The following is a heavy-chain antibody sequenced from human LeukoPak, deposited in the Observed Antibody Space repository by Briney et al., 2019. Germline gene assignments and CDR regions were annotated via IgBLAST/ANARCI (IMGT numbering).Heavy chain of an antibody. CDR3: AREGVSSCSSTSCYTLFDY. J-gene: IGHJ4*02. Sequence: SETLSLTCAVYGGSFSGYYWSWIRQPAGKGLEWIGRIYTSGSTNHNPSLKSRVTMSVDTSKNQFSLKLSSVTAADTAVYYCAREGVSSCSSTSCYTLFDYWGQGTLVTVSS. V-gene: IGHV4-4*07. CDR1: GGSFSGYY. CDR2: IYTSGST. D-gene: IGHD2-2*02.